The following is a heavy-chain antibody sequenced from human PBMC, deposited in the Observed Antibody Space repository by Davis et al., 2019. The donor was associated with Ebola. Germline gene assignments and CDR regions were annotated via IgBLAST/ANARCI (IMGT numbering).Heavy chain of an antibody. CDR3: ARREIDGDYVQDS. CDR1: GGSINNYF. Sequence: SETLSLTCTVSGGSINNYFWSWIRQPPGKGLEWIGSIYHSGSTNYSPSLKSRVTVSADTSKNQFSLRLKSVTAADTAVYYCARREIDGDYVQDSWGQGTLVTVSS. D-gene: IGHD4-17*01. CDR2: IYHSGST. J-gene: IGHJ4*02. V-gene: IGHV4-59*12.